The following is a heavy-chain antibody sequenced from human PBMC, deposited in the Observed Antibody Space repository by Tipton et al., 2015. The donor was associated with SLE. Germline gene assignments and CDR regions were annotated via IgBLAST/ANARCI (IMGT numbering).Heavy chain of an antibody. Sequence: GLVKPSETLSLTCTVSGGSISSYYWSWIRQPPGKGLEWIGYIYYSGSTNYNPSLKSRLTMSVDTFKMQFSLKLSSVTAADTAVYYCARLGDYDFWSGFDFDSWGQGTLVTVSS. D-gene: IGHD3-3*01. CDR3: ARLGDYDFWSGFDFDS. CDR1: GGSISSYY. CDR2: IYYSGST. V-gene: IGHV4-59*12. J-gene: IGHJ4*02.